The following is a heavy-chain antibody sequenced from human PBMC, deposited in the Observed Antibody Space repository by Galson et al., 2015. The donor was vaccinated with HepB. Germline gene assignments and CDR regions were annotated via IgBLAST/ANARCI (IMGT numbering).Heavy chain of an antibody. Sequence: SLRLPGAASGFTFSNYDMHWVRQRPGKGREWVSGIDTGGDTYYPGSVKGRFTISRERAKKSLYLQMNSLRAEDTAVYYCARASGYNILSGHWVFDFWGRGSLVTVST. J-gene: IGHJ2*01. CDR3: ARASGYNILSGHWVFDF. CDR1: GFTFSNYD. CDR2: IDTGGDT. V-gene: IGHV3-13*01. D-gene: IGHD3-9*01.